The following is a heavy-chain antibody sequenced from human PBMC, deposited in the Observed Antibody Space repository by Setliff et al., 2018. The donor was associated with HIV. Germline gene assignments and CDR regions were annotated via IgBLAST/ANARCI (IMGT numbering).Heavy chain of an antibody. Sequence: ASVKVSCKASGYTFTTYDITWVRQAPGQGLEWLGWISPYNGHTNFAQKFQGRVTMTTDTATSTAYMEVRSLRSDDTAVYYCARDGGYDIDYWGQGTLVTVSS. CDR3: ARDGGYDIDY. D-gene: IGHD5-12*01. V-gene: IGHV1-18*01. CDR1: GYTFTTYD. J-gene: IGHJ4*02. CDR2: ISPYNGHT.